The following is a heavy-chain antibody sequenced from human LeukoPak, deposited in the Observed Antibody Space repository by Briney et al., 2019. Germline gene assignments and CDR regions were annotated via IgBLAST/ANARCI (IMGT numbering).Heavy chain of an antibody. D-gene: IGHD3-3*01. CDR2: IYTSGST. J-gene: IGHJ6*03. Sequence: WETLSLTCTVSGGSISSYYWSWIRQPAGKGLEWIGRIYTSGSTDYNPSLKSRVTMSVDTSKNQFSLKLSSVTAADTAVYYCARDTGPRDFYYYYYMDVWGKGTTVTVSS. CDR1: GGSISSYY. CDR3: ARDTGPRDFYYYYYMDV. V-gene: IGHV4-4*07.